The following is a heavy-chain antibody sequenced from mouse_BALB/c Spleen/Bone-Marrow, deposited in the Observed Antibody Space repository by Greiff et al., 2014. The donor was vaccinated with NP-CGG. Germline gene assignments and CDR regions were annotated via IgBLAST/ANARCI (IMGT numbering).Heavy chain of an antibody. Sequence: VQLQQSGGGLVQPGGSRKLSCAASGFTFSSFGMHWVRQAPEKGLEWVAYISSGSSTIYYADTVKGRFTISRDNPKNTLFLQMTSLRSEDTAMYYCARGNYEFSFYYAMDYWGQGTSVTVSS. V-gene: IGHV5-17*02. J-gene: IGHJ4*01. D-gene: IGHD1-1*01. CDR2: ISSGSSTI. CDR1: GFTFSSFG. CDR3: ARGNYEFSFYYAMDY.